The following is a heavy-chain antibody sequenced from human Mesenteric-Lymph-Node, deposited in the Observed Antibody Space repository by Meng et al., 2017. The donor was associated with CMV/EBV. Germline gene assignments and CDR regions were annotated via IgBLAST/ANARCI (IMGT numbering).Heavy chain of an antibody. J-gene: IGHJ6*02. CDR3: ARVLPSAFWSGPNAMDV. Sequence: GESLKISCKASGYTLTDYFMHWVRQAPGQGLEWMGWINPNSGDTNYAQTFQGRVTMTRDTSISTAFMELSWLRSDDTAVYYCARVLPSAFWSGPNAMDVWGQGTTVTVSS. CDR2: INPNSGDT. D-gene: IGHD3-3*01. V-gene: IGHV1-2*02. CDR1: GYTLTDYF.